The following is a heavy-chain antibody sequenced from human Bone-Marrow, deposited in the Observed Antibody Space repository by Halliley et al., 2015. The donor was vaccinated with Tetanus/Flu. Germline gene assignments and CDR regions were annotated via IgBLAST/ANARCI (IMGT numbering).Heavy chain of an antibody. CDR2: ISPSGSDT. CDR3: AKSDGPVYPFGPRDA. Sequence: SLRLSCAASGFTFSTYGMNWVRQAPGRGLEWVSGISPSGSDTYHADSVKGRFTISRDSSKNTLHLQMNSLRAEDTALYYCAKSDGPVYPFGPRDAGGQGTTVSISS. CDR1: GFTFSTYG. D-gene: IGHD2-2*02. J-gene: IGHJ6*02. V-gene: IGHV3-23*01.